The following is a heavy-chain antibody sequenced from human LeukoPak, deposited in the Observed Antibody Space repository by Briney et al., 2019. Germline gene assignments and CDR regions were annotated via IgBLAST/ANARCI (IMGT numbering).Heavy chain of an antibody. Sequence: SETLSLTRTVSGGSISSYYWSWIRQPPGKGLEWIGYIYYSGSTNYNPSLKSRVTISVDTSKNQFSLKLSSVTAADTAVYYCARDNGYNSFDYWGQGTLVTVSS. V-gene: IGHV4-59*01. D-gene: IGHD5-24*01. CDR2: IYYSGST. J-gene: IGHJ4*02. CDR3: ARDNGYNSFDY. CDR1: GGSISSYY.